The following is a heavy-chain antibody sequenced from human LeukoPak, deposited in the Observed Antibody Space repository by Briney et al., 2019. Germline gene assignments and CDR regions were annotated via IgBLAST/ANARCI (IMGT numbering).Heavy chain of an antibody. D-gene: IGHD2-15*01. Sequence: PGGSLRLSCAASGFTFSDYYMSWIRQAPAKGLERVSYISSSGSTIYYADSVKSRFTISRDNAKNSLYLQMNRLSAEDTAVYYCAGYVVVAATDYSWFDPWGQGTLVTVSS. V-gene: IGHV3-11*04. CDR2: ISSSGSTI. CDR3: AGYVVVAATDYSWFDP. CDR1: GFTFSDYY. J-gene: IGHJ5*02.